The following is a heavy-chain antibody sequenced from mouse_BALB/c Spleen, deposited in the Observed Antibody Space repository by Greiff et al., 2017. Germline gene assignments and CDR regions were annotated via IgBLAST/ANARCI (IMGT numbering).Heavy chain of an antibody. CDR1: GFTFSSYA. Sequence: EVKLMESGGGLVKPGGSLKLSCVASGFTFSSYAMSWVRQSPEKRLEWVAEISSGGSYTYYPDTVTGRFTISRDNAKNTLYLEMSSLRSEDTAMYYCARRVQDYAMDYWGQGTSVTVSS. D-gene: IGHD2-14*01. J-gene: IGHJ4*01. CDR3: ARRVQDYAMDY. CDR2: ISSGGSYT. V-gene: IGHV5-9-4*01.